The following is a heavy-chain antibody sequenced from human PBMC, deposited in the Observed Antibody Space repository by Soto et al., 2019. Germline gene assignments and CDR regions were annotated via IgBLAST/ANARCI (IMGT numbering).Heavy chain of an antibody. CDR1: GVTFSSYA. D-gene: IGHD3-16*01. Sequence: QVQLVQSGDEVKKPGSSVKVSCSASGVTFSSYAFTWVRQAPGQGLEWMGNIIPVFRTSNSAQRFQGRLTISADESSNTVYMELSSLRSADTAVYFCAKDGSWDGGGGESWGQGTLVIVSS. J-gene: IGHJ4*02. V-gene: IGHV1-69*18. CDR2: IIPVFRTS. CDR3: AKDGSWDGGGGES.